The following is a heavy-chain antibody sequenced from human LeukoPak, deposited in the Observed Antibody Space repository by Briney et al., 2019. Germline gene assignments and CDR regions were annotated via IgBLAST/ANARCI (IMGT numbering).Heavy chain of an antibody. CDR1: GGFISNYY. CDR2: ISYSGST. Sequence: SETLSLTCIVSGGFISNYYWSWIRQPPGKGLEWIGYISYSGSTNYNPSLKSRVTISVDTSKSQFSLKLNSVTAADTAVYYCARALEYYYYYYMDVWGKGTTVTVSS. J-gene: IGHJ6*03. V-gene: IGHV4-59*01. CDR3: ARALEYYYYYYMDV. D-gene: IGHD1-1*01.